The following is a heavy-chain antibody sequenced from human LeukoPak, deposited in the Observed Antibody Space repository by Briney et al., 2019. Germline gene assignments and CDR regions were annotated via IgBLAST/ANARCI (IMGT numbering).Heavy chain of an antibody. V-gene: IGHV4-30-2*01. D-gene: IGHD2-21*02. J-gene: IGHJ2*01. CDR1: DGSISSGGYS. Sequence: SQTLSLTCAVSDGSISSGGYSWSWIRRPPGKGLEWIGYIYHSGSTYYNPSLKSRATISVDRSKNQFSLKLSSVTAADTAVYYCARASLAYCGGDCYYYWYFDLWGRGTLVTVSS. CDR2: IYHSGST. CDR3: ARASLAYCGGDCYYYWYFDL.